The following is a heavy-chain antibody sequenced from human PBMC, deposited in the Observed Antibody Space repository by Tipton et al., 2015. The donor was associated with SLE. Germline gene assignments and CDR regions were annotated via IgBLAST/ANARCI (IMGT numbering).Heavy chain of an antibody. CDR2: IYTSGST. V-gene: IGHV4-4*07. J-gene: IGHJ3*02. Sequence: TLSLTCTVSGGSISSYYWSWIRQPAGKGLEWIGRIYTSGSTNYNPSLKRRVTMSVDTSKNQFSLKLSSVTAADTAVYYCARAGPIAAAGDAFDIWGQGTMVTVSS. D-gene: IGHD6-13*01. CDR3: ARAGPIAAAGDAFDI. CDR1: GGSISSYY.